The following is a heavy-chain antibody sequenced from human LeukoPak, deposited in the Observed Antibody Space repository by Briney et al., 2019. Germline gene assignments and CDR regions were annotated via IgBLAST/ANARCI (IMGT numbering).Heavy chain of an antibody. CDR1: GGSISSYY. V-gene: IGHV4-4*07. J-gene: IGHJ4*02. D-gene: IGHD2-15*01. CDR2: ISTSGST. CDR3: ARHVAPDMDYFDY. Sequence: SETLSLTCTVSGGSISSYYWSWIRQPAGQGLEWIGRISTSGSTNYNPSLKSRVTMSVDTSKNQFSLTLTSVTAADTAVYYCARHVAPDMDYFDYWGPGTLVTVSP.